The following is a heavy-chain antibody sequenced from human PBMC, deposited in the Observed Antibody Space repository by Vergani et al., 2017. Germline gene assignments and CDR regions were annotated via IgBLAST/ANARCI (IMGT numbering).Heavy chain of an antibody. CDR3: ARHSTVEWLVKLGWIDP. V-gene: IGHV4-39*01. J-gene: IGHJ5*02. CDR2: IYYSGST. D-gene: IGHD6-19*01. CDR1: GASIRSSNYY. Sequence: QLQLQESGPGLVKPSATLSLTCSVSGASIRSSNYYWGWIRQPPGKGLEWIASIYYSGSTYCNPSLKSRVTISVDTSKNQFSLKLNSVTAADTAVYFCARHSTVEWLVKLGWIDPWGQGILVTVAS.